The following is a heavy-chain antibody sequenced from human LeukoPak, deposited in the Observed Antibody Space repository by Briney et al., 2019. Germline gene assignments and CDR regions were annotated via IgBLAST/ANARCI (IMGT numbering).Heavy chain of an antibody. CDR1: GFTLGGYW. D-gene: IGHD1-14*01. CDR3: ARDSPEPGQFFDY. Sequence: GGSLRLSRAASGFTLGGYWMTWLRQAPGKGLEWVANIKHDGSQKYYVDSVKGRFTISRDDAKNSLYLQMNSLSAEDTAVYYCARDSPEPGQFFDYWGQGTLVTVSS. CDR2: IKHDGSQK. V-gene: IGHV3-7*04. J-gene: IGHJ4*02.